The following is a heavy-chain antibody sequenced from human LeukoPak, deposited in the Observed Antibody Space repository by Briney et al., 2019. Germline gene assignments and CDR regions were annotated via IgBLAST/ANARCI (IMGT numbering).Heavy chain of an antibody. CDR1: GYTFTSYD. CDR2: MNPNSGNT. D-gene: IGHD3-3*01. J-gene: IGHJ5*02. CDR3: ARGKYDFWSGYSGWFDP. V-gene: IGHV1-8*01. Sequence: EASVKVSCKASGYTFTSYDINWVRQATGQGLEWMGWMNPNSGNTGYAQKFQGRVTMTRNTSISTAYMELSSLRSEDTAVYYCARGKYDFWSGYSGWFDPWGQGTLVTVSS.